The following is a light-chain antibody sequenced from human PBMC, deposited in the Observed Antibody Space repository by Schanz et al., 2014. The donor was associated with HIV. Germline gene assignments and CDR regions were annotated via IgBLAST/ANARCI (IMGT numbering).Light chain of an antibody. CDR1: QSVTSD. J-gene: IGKJ1*01. Sequence: EIVMTQSPATLSVSPGEGLTLSCRASQSVTSDLAWYQQKPGQGPTLLIHGASRRATGIPARFSGSGSGTDFSLTISSLEPEDVAVYYCQQRYSGWTFGQGTKVEIK. V-gene: IGKV3-11*01. CDR3: QQRYSGWT. CDR2: GAS.